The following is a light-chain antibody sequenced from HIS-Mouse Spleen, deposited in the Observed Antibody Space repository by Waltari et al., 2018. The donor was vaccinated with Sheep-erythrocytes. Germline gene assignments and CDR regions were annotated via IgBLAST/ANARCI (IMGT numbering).Light chain of an antibody. V-gene: IGLV2-11*01. CDR3: CSYAGSYNHV. Sequence: QSALTQPRSVSGSPGQSVTISCTGTSSDVGGYNYVSSYQQPPGKAPKLMMYDVSTRPSGVPVRFSASKSGNTASLTISGLQAEDEADYYCCSYAGSYNHVFATGTKVTVL. CDR2: DVS. CDR1: SSDVGGYNY. J-gene: IGLJ1*01.